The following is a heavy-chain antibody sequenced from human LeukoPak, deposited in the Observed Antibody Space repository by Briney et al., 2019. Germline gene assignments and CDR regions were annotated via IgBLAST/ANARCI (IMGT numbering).Heavy chain of an antibody. V-gene: IGHV4-39*07. Sequence: SETLSLTCTVSGGSISSSSYYRGWIRQPPGKGLEWIGSIYYSGSTYYNPSLKSRVTISVDTSKNQFSLKLSSVTAADTAVYYCAIQPDAFDIWGQGTMVTVSS. CDR1: GGSISSSSYY. J-gene: IGHJ3*02. CDR3: AIQPDAFDI. CDR2: IYYSGST. D-gene: IGHD1-1*01.